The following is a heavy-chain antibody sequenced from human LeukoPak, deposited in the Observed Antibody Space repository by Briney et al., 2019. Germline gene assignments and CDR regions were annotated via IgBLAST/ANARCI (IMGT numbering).Heavy chain of an antibody. CDR3: ATSSPLYGHDY. CDR2: ISSSSSYI. Sequence: PGGSLRLSCAASGFTFSSYSMNWVRQAPGKGLEWVSSISSSSSYIYYADSVKGRFTISRDNAKNSLYLQMNSLRAEDTAVYYCATSSPLYGHDYWGQGALVTVSS. V-gene: IGHV3-21*04. J-gene: IGHJ4*02. CDR1: GFTFSSYS. D-gene: IGHD3-10*01.